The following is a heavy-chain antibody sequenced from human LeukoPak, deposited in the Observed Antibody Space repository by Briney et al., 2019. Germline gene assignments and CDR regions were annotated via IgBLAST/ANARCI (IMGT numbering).Heavy chain of an antibody. D-gene: IGHD5-12*01. CDR2: ISSSGSYI. CDR3: AGAGSGYGGLYYYMDV. CDR1: GFTLSSYS. V-gene: IGHV3-21*01. J-gene: IGHJ6*03. Sequence: GGSLRLSCEASGFTLSSYSMNWVRQAPGKGLEWVSSISSSGSYIYYADSVKGRFTISRDNAKNSLYLQMNSLRAEDTAVYYCAGAGSGYGGLYYYMDVWGKGTTVTVSS.